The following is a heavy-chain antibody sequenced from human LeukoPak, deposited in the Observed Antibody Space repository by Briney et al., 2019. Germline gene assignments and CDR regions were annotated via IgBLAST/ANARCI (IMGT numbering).Heavy chain of an antibody. D-gene: IGHD2-15*01. CDR1: GFTFSSYG. J-gene: IGHJ4*02. CDR2: ISYDGSNK. V-gene: IGHV3-30*18. CDR3: AKDTAAFVVVVAATPDY. Sequence: GGSLRLSCAASGFTFSSYGMHWVRQAPGKGLEWVAVISYDGSNKYYADPVKGRFTISRDNSKNTLYLQMNSLRAEDTAVYYRAKDTAAFVVVVAATPDYWGQGTLVTVSS.